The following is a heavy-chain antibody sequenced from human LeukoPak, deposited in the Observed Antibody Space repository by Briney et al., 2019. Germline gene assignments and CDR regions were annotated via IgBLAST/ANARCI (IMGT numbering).Heavy chain of an antibody. D-gene: IGHD4-17*01. CDR3: TRDTGTTGEVKFDP. J-gene: IGHJ5*02. Sequence: ASVKVSCKASGYTFTSYGISWVRQAPGQGLEWMGWISAYNGNTNYAQKLQGRVTMTTDTSTSTAYMELRSLRSDDTAVYYCTRDTGTTGEVKFDPWGQGTLVTVSS. V-gene: IGHV1-18*01. CDR2: ISAYNGNT. CDR1: GYTFTSYG.